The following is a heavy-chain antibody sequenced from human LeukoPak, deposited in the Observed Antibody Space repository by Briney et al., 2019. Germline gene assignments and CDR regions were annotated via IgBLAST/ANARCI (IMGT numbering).Heavy chain of an antibody. CDR1: GYTFTGYY. CDR2: INPNSGGT. CDR3: ARHAAGYSYGSPFDY. D-gene: IGHD5-18*01. V-gene: IGHV1-2*02. Sequence: AASVKVSCKASGYTFTGYYMHWVRQAPGQGLEWMGWINPNSGGTNYAQKFQGRVTMTRDTSISTAYMELSRLRSDDTAVYYCARHAAGYSYGSPFDYWGQGTLVTVSS. J-gene: IGHJ4*02.